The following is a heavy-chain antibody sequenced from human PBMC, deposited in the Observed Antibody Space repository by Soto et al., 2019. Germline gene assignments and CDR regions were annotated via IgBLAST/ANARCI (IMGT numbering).Heavy chain of an antibody. CDR1: GGSISSYY. Sequence: SETLSLTCTVSGGSISSYYWSWIRQPPGKGLEWIGYIYYSGSTNYNPSLKSRVTISVDTSKNQFSLKLSSVTAADTAVYYCASSFPDYGDCSAEYFQHWGQGTLVTVSS. CDR2: IYYSGST. D-gene: IGHD4-17*01. V-gene: IGHV4-59*01. CDR3: ASSFPDYGDCSAEYFQH. J-gene: IGHJ1*01.